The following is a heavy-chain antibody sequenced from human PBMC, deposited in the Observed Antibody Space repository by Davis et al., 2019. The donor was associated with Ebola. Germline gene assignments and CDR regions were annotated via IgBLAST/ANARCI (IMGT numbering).Heavy chain of an antibody. Sequence: PGGSLRLSCAVSGLTLSSYWMMWVRQAPGKGLEWVANIREEDSEKSYGDSVRGRFTISRDNDKSVLFLQMNNLRVEDTAIYYCTRGLYNSQYGGHAFWGQGTLVTVST. V-gene: IGHV3-7*01. J-gene: IGHJ4*02. CDR3: TRGLYNSQYGGHAF. D-gene: IGHD4-23*01. CDR2: IREEDSEK. CDR1: GLTLSSYW.